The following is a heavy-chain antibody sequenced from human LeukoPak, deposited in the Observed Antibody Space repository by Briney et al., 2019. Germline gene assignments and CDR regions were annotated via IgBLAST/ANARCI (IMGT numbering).Heavy chain of an antibody. J-gene: IGHJ4*02. CDR3: ASGCSGGSCYSHDYGGNSGDY. CDR2: IYSGGST. V-gene: IGHV3-66*01. CDR1: GFTVSSNY. Sequence: GGSLRPSCAASGFTVSSNYMSWVRQAPGKGLEWVSVIYSGGSTYYADSVKGRFTISRDNSKNTLYLQMNSLRAEDTAVYYCASGCSGGSCYSHDYGGNSGDYWGQGTLVTVSS. D-gene: IGHD2-15*01.